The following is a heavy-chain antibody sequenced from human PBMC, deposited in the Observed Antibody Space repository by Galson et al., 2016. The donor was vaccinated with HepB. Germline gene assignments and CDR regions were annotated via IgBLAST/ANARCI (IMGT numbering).Heavy chain of an antibody. Sequence: SLRLSCAASGFSFSNCGMHWVRQAPGKGLEWVGVSTYGESDEHYADSVKGRFTISRDNSKKTLYLQMDSLRVDDTAVYYCVKEESSGYYRKGDYWGQGTLVTVSS. CDR3: VKEESSGYYRKGDY. CDR2: STYGESDE. D-gene: IGHD6-19*01. V-gene: IGHV3-30*18. CDR1: GFSFSNCG. J-gene: IGHJ4*02.